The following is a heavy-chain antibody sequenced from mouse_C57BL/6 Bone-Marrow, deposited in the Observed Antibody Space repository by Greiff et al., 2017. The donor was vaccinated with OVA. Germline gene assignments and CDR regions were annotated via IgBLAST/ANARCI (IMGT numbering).Heavy chain of an antibody. V-gene: IGHV1-80*01. CDR2: IYPGDGDT. J-gene: IGHJ3*01. D-gene: IGHD1-1*01. CDR3: ARWGYYGSSYEAY. Sequence: QVTLKESGAELVKPGASVKISCKASGYAFSSYWMNWVKQRPGKGLEWIGQIYPGDGDTNYNGKFKGKATLTADKSSSTAYMQLSSLTSEDSAVYFCARWGYYGSSYEAYWGQGTLVTVSA. CDR1: GYAFSSYW.